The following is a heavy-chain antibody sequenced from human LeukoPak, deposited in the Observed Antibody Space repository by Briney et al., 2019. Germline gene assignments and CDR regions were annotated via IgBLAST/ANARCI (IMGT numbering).Heavy chain of an antibody. J-gene: IGHJ3*02. CDR3: ARVVVHAFDI. D-gene: IGHD2-15*01. CDR1: GFTFSNYW. CDR2: LEQDGSEK. Sequence: GGSLRLSCAASGFTFSNYWMTWVRQAPGKGLEWVATLEQDGSEKYYVDSVKGRFIIFRDNAKNSLYLQMNSLRAEDTAVYYCARVVVHAFDIWGQGTMVTVSS. V-gene: IGHV3-7*01.